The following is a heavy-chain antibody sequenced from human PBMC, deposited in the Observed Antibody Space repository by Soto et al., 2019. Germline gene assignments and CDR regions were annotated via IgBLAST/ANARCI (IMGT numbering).Heavy chain of an antibody. CDR2: IDPSDSQT. J-gene: IGHJ4*02. CDR1: GYTFTNYW. V-gene: IGHV5-10-1*01. D-gene: IGHD3-22*01. CDR3: ARQIYDSDTGPNFQYYFDS. Sequence: GESLKISCKGSGYTFTNYWITWVRQKPGKGLEWMGRIDPSDSQTYYSPSFRGHVTISVTKSITTVFLQWSSLRASDTAMYYCARQIYDSDTGPNFQYYFDSWGQGTPVTVSS.